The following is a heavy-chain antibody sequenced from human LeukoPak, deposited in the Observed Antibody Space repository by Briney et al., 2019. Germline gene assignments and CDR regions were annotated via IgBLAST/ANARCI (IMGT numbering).Heavy chain of an antibody. CDR1: GFTFSVSW. J-gene: IGHJ4*02. Sequence: GGSLRLSCAASGFTFSVSWMSWVRQAPGKGLEWVANIKYDGNEKYYVDSVKGRFTISRGNAKNSLYLQMNSLSAEDTAVYYCSRDPRNLDYWGQGTLVTVSS. CDR2: IKYDGNEK. CDR3: SRDPRNLDY. V-gene: IGHV3-7*03. D-gene: IGHD1-14*01.